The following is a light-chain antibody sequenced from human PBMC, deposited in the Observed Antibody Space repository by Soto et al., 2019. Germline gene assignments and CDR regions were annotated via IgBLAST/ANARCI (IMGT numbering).Light chain of an antibody. V-gene: IGKV1-17*03. Sequence: DIQMTQSPSAMSASVGDRVTITCRASQGISTYLAWFQQKPGKAPKRLIYAASNLQSGVPSRFSDSGSGTEFTLTISSLQPEDFATYYCLQHNTYPRTLGPGTKVDIK. CDR1: QGISTY. CDR2: AAS. J-gene: IGKJ1*01. CDR3: LQHNTYPRT.